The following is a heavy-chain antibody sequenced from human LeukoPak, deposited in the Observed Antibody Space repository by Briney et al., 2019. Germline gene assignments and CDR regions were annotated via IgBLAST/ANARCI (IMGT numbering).Heavy chain of an antibody. D-gene: IGHD2-2*01. CDR2: IIPILGIA. J-gene: IGHJ4*02. V-gene: IGHV1-69*04. CDR1: GGTFSSYA. CDR3: ARPGKPYCSSTSCYSFDY. Sequence: ASVKVSCKAPGGTFSSYAISWVRQAPGQGLEWMGRIIPILGIANYAQKFQGRVTITADKSTSTAYMELSSLRSEDTAVYYCARPGKPYCSSTSCYSFDYWGQETLVTVSS.